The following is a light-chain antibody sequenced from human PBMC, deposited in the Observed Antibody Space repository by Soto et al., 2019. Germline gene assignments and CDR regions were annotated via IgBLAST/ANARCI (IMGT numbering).Light chain of an antibody. V-gene: IGLV1-47*01. CDR3: ATWDDILSGVV. CDR1: SSNIGSNF. J-gene: IGLJ2*01. Sequence: QSVLTQPPSASGTPGQRVAISCSGSSSNIGSNFVHWYQQLPGAAPKLLIYTNNQRPSGVPDRFSGSKSGPSASLAISGLRAEDEADYYCATWDDILSGVVFGGGTQLTVL. CDR2: TNN.